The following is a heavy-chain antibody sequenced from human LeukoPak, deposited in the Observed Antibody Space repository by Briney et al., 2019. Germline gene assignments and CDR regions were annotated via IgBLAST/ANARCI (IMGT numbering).Heavy chain of an antibody. J-gene: IGHJ4*02. V-gene: IGHV3-48*03. D-gene: IGHD6-6*01. Sequence: GGPLRLSCAASGFTFSRSEMNWVRNAPGKGLEWVSYISSSGSTVYYADSVKGRFTISIDNAKNSLYLQMNSLRAEDTAVYYCARLYSSSSGLRASDYWGQGTLVSVSS. CDR1: GFTFSRSE. CDR3: ARLYSSSSGLRASDY. CDR2: ISSSGSTV.